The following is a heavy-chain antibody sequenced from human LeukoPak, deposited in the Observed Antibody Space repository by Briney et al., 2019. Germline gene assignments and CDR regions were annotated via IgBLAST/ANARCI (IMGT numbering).Heavy chain of an antibody. CDR2: MNPNSGNT. CDR3: ARERVELTPGSYYYYGMDV. CDR1: GYTFTSYG. D-gene: IGHD5-24*01. J-gene: IGHJ6*02. Sequence: ASVKVSCKASGYTFTSYGISWVRQAPGQGLEWMGWMNPNSGNTGYAQKFQGRVTMTRNTSISTAYMELSSLRSEDTAVYYCARERVELTPGSYYYYGMDVWGQGTTVTVSS. V-gene: IGHV1-8*02.